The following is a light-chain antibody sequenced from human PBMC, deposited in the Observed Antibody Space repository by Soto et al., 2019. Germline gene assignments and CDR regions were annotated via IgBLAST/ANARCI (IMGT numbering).Light chain of an antibody. CDR1: NSDIGAYDY. V-gene: IGLV2-14*01. Sequence: SALTQPASVSGSPGQSITISCTGSNSDIGAYDYVSWYQQHPGKPPTLLIYEVTFRPSGVPNRFSGSKSGNTATLTISGLLTEDEADYCCGSYASATLIFGGGTKLTVL. J-gene: IGLJ2*01. CDR3: GSYASATLI. CDR2: EVT.